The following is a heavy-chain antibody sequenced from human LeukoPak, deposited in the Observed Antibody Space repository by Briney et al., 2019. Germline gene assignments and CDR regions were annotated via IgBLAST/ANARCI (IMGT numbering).Heavy chain of an antibody. CDR2: IYYSGST. CDR3: ARLRRGGYYYYYYMDV. V-gene: IGHV4-59*12. Sequence: SETLSLTCTVSGGSISNYYWSWIRQPPGKGLEWIGYIYYSGSTNYNPSLKSRVTISVDTSKNQFSLKLSSVTAADTAVYYCARLRRGGYYYYYYMDVWGKGTTVTISS. CDR1: GGSISNYY. J-gene: IGHJ6*03.